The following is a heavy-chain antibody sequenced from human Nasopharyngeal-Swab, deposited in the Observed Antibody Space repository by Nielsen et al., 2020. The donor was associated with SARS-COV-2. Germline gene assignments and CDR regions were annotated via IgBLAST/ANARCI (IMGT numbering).Heavy chain of an antibody. D-gene: IGHD3-22*01. J-gene: IGHJ4*02. CDR2: IYYSGST. V-gene: IGHV4-30-4*01. CDR3: ARVFPDYYDSSGYLDY. Sequence: WIRQPPGKGLEWIGYIYYSGSTYYNPSLKSRVTISVDTSKNQFPLKLSSVTAADTAVYYCARVFPDYYDSSGYLDYWGQGTPVTVSS.